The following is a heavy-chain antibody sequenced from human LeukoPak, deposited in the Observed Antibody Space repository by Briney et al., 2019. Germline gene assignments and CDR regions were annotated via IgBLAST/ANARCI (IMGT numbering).Heavy chain of an antibody. Sequence: SETLSLTCAVYGGSFSGYYWSWIRQPPGKGLEWIGEINHSGSTNYNPSLKSRVTISVDTSKNQFSLKLSSVTAADTAVYYCAGTMVRGVIIKFDYWGQGTLVTVSS. CDR2: INHSGST. CDR3: AGTMVRGVIIKFDY. V-gene: IGHV4-34*01. J-gene: IGHJ4*02. CDR1: GGSFSGYY. D-gene: IGHD3-10*01.